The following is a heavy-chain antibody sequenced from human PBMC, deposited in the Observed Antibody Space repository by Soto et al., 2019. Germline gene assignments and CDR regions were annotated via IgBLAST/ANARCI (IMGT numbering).Heavy chain of an antibody. V-gene: IGHV1-18*01. Sequence: ASVKVSCKASGYTFTSYGISWVRHAPGQGLEWMGWISAYNGNTNYAQKLQGRVTMTTDTSTSTAYMELRSLRSDDTAVYYCARDRYCSSTSCYSEIDPWGQGTMVTVYS. CDR3: ARDRYCSSTSCYSEIDP. CDR2: ISAYNGNT. D-gene: IGHD2-2*01. J-gene: IGHJ5*02. CDR1: GYTFTSYG.